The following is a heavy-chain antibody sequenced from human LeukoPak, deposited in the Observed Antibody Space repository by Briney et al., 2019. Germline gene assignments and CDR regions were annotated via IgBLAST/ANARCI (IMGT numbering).Heavy chain of an antibody. CDR2: ISGSGGST. CDR1: GFTFSSYA. CDR3: AVSGWPSFYYYGMDV. V-gene: IGHV3-23*01. J-gene: IGHJ6*02. D-gene: IGHD6-19*01. Sequence: GGSLRLSCAASGFTFSSYAMSWVRQAPGKGLEWVSAISGSGGSTYYADSVKGRFTISRDSSKNTLYLQMNSLRAEDTAVYYCAVSGWPSFYYYGMDVWGQGTTVTVSS.